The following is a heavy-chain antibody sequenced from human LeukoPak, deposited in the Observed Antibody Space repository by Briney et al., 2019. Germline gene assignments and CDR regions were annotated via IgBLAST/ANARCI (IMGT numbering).Heavy chain of an antibody. V-gene: IGHV3-21*01. J-gene: IGHJ4*02. CDR2: ISSSGSGV. Sequence: KPGGSLRLSCAASGFTFSTYSMTWVRQAPGKGPEYVSSISSSGSGVAYSASVRGRFTISRDNAKNSLHLQMNSLRVDDTAMYYCVRGDRRDSWGQGTLVIVSS. CDR3: VRGDRRDS. CDR1: GFTFSTYS. D-gene: IGHD3-22*01.